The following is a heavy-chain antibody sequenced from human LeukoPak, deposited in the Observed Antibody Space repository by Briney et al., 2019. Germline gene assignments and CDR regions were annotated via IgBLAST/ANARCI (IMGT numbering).Heavy chain of an antibody. V-gene: IGHV4-61*01. J-gene: IGHJ6*02. CDR3: ARSTYYYYGMDV. CDR2: IYYSGST. CDR1: GGTISSGSYY. Sequence: SQTLSLTCTVSGGTISSGSYYWSWIRQPPGKGLEWIGYIYYSGSTNYNPSLKSRVTISVDTSKNQFSLELSSVTAADTAVYYCARSTYYYYGMDVWGQGTTVTVSS.